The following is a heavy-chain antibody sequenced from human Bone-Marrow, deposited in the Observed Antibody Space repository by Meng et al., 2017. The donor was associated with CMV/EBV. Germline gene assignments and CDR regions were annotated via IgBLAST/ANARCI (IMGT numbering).Heavy chain of an antibody. D-gene: IGHD1-26*01. V-gene: IGHV1-18*04. CDR1: EYTFIDHH. CDR2: ISAYNGNT. CDR3: ARTGQWELLGGRAFDP. J-gene: IGHJ5*02. Sequence: ASVKVSCKASEYTFIDHHMHWVRQAPGQGLEWMGWISAYNGNTNYAQKLQGRVTMTTDTSTSTAYMELRSLRSDDTAVYYCARTGQWELLGGRAFDPWGQGTLVTVSS.